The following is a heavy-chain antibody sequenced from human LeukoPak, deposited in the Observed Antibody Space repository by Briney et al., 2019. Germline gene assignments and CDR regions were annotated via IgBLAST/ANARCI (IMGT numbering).Heavy chain of an antibody. D-gene: IGHD3-10*01. CDR1: GGSISSGSYY. CDR2: IYISGST. J-gene: IGHJ4*02. Sequence: SETLSLTCTVSGGSISSGSYYWSWIRQPAGKGLEWIGRIYISGSTKYNPSLKSRVTISVDTSKNQFSLKLSSVTAADTAVYYCARLRAMVRGVRIYYFDYWGQGTLVTVSS. CDR3: ARLRAMVRGVRIYYFDY. V-gene: IGHV4-61*02.